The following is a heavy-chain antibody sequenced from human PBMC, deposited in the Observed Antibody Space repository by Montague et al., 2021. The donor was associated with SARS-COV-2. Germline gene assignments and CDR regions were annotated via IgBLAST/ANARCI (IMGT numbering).Heavy chain of an antibody. CDR1: GGTISSGGYY. CDR3: ARTVVVPAAMSRYYGMDV. Sequence: TLSLTCSVSGGTISSGGYYWSWIRQPAGKGLAWIGRIYISGFTNYNPSLKSRVPMSVDTSKNQFSLKLSSVTAADTAVYYCARTVVVPAAMSRYYGMDVSGTGTSVT. CDR2: IYISGFT. V-gene: IGHV4-61*02. J-gene: IGHJ6*04. D-gene: IGHD2-2*01.